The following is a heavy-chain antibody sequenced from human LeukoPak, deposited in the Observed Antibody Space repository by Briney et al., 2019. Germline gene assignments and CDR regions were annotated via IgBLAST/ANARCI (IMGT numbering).Heavy chain of an antibody. CDR3: ANRRVDYDFWSGYPYSPYYYYYGMDV. Sequence: PGGSLRLSCAASGFIVSGDFMSWVRQAPGKGLEWVSVIYSDGSTYYADSVKGRFTISRDNSMNTLYLQMNSLRAEDTAVYYCANRRVDYDFWSGYPYSPYYYYYGMDVWGQGTTVTVSS. D-gene: IGHD3-3*01. V-gene: IGHV3-53*01. CDR1: GFIVSGDF. CDR2: IYSDGST. J-gene: IGHJ6*02.